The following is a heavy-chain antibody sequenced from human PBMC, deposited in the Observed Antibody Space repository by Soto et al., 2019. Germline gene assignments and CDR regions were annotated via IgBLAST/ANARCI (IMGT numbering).Heavy chain of an antibody. CDR2: IRSKAYGGTT. J-gene: IGHJ3*02. Sequence: GGSLRLSCAASGFTFRNYNMNWFRQAPGKGLEWVGFIRSKAYGGTTEYAASVKGRFTISRDDSKSIAYLQMNSLKTEDTAVYYCTRVGYYYDSSGSDAFDIWGQGTMVTVSS. D-gene: IGHD3-22*01. CDR1: GFTFRNYN. V-gene: IGHV3-49*03. CDR3: TRVGYYYDSSGSDAFDI.